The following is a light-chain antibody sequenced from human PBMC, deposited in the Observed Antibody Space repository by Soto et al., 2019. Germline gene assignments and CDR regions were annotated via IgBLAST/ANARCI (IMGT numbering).Light chain of an antibody. CDR1: SSNIGAGYD. J-gene: IGLJ2*01. V-gene: IGLV1-40*01. CDR2: GNT. Sequence: QSVLTQPPSVSGAPGQRVTIFCTGSSSNIGAGYDVHWYQQLPETAPKLLIYGNTNRPSGVPDRFSGSKSGTSASLAITGLQAEDEADYYCQSYDSSLSGVVFGGGTKLTVL. CDR3: QSYDSSLSGVV.